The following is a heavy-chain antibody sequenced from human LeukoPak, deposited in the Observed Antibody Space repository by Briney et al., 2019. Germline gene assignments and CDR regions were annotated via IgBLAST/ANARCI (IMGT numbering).Heavy chain of an antibody. J-gene: IGHJ4*02. Sequence: GALSLSSAASGFSVSCNHMSWVRQAPGKGREWVSLLERGGNTNYADSVKGRVTISRDNAKNTLYLQMNSLRAEDTAVYYCARVQGIAARPFEKWGQGTLVTVSS. CDR3: ARVQGIAARPFEK. CDR1: GFSVSCNH. CDR2: LERGGNT. D-gene: IGHD6-6*01. V-gene: IGHV3-66*01.